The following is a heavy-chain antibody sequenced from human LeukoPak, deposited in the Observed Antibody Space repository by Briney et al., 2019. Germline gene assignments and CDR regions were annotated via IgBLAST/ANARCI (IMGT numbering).Heavy chain of an antibody. D-gene: IGHD6-13*01. Sequence: SETLSLTCTVSGGSISSYYWTWIRQPPGKGLEWIGYIYYSGTTNYNPSLKSRVTISVDTSKNQFSLKLSSVTAADTAVYYCARGYSSSWYYFEYWGQGTLVTASP. CDR3: ARGYSSSWYYFEY. V-gene: IGHV4-59*01. CDR2: IYYSGTT. CDR1: GGSISSYY. J-gene: IGHJ4*02.